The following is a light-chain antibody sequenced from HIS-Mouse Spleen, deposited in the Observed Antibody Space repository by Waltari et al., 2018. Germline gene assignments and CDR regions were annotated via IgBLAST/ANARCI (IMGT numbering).Light chain of an antibody. CDR3: QAWDSSTYV. CDR1: KLGDKY. Sequence: SYELTQPPSVSVSPGQTASLPCSGDKLGDKYACWYQQKPGQSPVLVIYQASKRPSGIPGRFSGSNSGNTATLTISGTQAMDEADYYCQAWDSSTYVFGTGTKVTVL. J-gene: IGLJ1*01. V-gene: IGLV3-1*01. CDR2: QAS.